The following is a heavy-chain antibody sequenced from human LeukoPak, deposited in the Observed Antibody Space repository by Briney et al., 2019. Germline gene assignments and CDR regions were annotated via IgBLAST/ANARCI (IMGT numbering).Heavy chain of an antibody. J-gene: IGHJ4*02. Sequence: SETLSLTCAVYGGSFSGYDWSWIRQPPGKGLEWIGEINHSGSTNYNPSLKSRVTISVDTSKNQFSLKLSSVTAADTAVYYCVRDGASYSNYEGNFDYWGQGTLVTVSS. V-gene: IGHV4-34*01. D-gene: IGHD4-11*01. CDR2: INHSGST. CDR3: VRDGASYSNYEGNFDY. CDR1: GGSFSGYD.